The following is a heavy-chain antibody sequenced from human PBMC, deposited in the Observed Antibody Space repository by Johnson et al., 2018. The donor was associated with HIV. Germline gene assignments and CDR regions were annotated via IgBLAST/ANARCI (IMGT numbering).Heavy chain of an antibody. CDR2: IRFDETIK. CDR1: GFTFNNYG. D-gene: IGHD6-13*01. Sequence: QVQLVESGGGVVQPGGSLRLSCAASGFTFNNYGMHWVRQSPGKGLEWVAFIRFDETIKYYADSVKGRFTISRDNSKNTLYLQMNSLAAGDTAVYYCARGRPGGPNLLDAAGNDAFDIWGQGTMVTVSS. CDR3: ARGRPGGPNLLDAAGNDAFDI. V-gene: IGHV3-30*02. J-gene: IGHJ3*02.